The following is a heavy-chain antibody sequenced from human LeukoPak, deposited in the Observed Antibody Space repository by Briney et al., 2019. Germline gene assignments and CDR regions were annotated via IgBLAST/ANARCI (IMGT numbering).Heavy chain of an antibody. CDR2: MNPNSGNT. CDR3: ARGFYYYDSSGYYFRHLDY. Sequence: ASVKVSCKASGYTFTSYDINWVRQATGQGLEWMGWMNPNSGNTGYAQKFQGRVTMTRNTSISTAYMELSSLRSEDTVVYYCARGFYYYDSSGYYFRHLDYWGQGTLVTVSS. CDR1: GYTFTSYD. J-gene: IGHJ4*02. D-gene: IGHD3-22*01. V-gene: IGHV1-8*01.